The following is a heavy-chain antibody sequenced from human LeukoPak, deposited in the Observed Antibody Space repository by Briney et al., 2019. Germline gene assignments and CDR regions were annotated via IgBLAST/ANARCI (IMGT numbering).Heavy chain of an antibody. CDR3: AKDLSLWVRDAFDI. V-gene: IGHV3-30*02. CDR1: GFTFSSYG. Sequence: PGGSPRLSCAASGFTFSSYGMHWVRQAPGKGLEWVAFIRYDGSNKYYADSVKGRFTISRDNSKNTLYLQMNSLRAEDTAVYYCAKDLSLWVRDAFDIWGQGTMVTVSS. D-gene: IGHD3-10*01. J-gene: IGHJ3*02. CDR2: IRYDGSNK.